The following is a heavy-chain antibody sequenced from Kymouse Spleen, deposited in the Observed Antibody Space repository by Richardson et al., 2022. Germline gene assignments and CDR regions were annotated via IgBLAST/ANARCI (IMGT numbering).Heavy chain of an antibody. D-gene: IGHD1-7*01. CDR2: INHSGST. V-gene: IGHV4-34*01. Sequence: QVQLQQWGAGLLKPSETLSLTCAVYGGSFSGYYWSWIRQPPGKGLEWIGEINHSGSTNYNPSLKSRVTISVDTSKNQFSLKLSSVTAADTAVYYCARGRETGTTDYYYGMDVWGQGTTVTVSS. CDR1: GGSFSGYY. J-gene: IGHJ6*02. CDR3: ARGRETGTTDYYYGMDV.